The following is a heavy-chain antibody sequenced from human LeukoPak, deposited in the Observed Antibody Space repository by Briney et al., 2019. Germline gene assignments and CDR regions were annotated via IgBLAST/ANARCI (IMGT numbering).Heavy chain of an antibody. CDR1: GFTFGAYA. V-gene: IGHV3-30*04. Sequence: GGSLRLSCAASGFTFGAYAMHWVRQSPGKGLEWVALISYNGNNEWYADSVKGRFTVSRDNSKNTLYLQMNSLRVEDTAVYYCARGHPHGWELYLDYWGQGTLVTVSS. CDR2: ISYNGNNE. J-gene: IGHJ4*02. D-gene: IGHD1-26*01. CDR3: ARGHPHGWELYLDY.